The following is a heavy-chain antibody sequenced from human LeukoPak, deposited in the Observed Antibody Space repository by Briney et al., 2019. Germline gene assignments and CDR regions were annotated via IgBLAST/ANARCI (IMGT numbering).Heavy chain of an antibody. CDR2: ISGSGGST. J-gene: IGHJ5*02. V-gene: IGHV3-23*01. Sequence: GGSLRLSCAASGFTFSNAWMSWVRQAPGKGLEWVSAISGSGGSTYYADSVKGRFTISRDNSKNTLYLQMNSLRAEDTAVYYCAKDRQQLAYGLGLFDPWGQGTLVTVSS. CDR1: GFTFSNAW. CDR3: AKDRQQLAYGLGLFDP. D-gene: IGHD6-13*01.